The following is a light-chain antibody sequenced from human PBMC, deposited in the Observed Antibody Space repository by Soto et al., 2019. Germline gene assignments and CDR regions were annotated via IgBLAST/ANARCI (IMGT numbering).Light chain of an antibody. V-gene: IGLV3-21*04. J-gene: IGLJ1*01. CDR3: QVWDSSSDHYV. CDR1: NIGSKS. Sequence: SYELTQPPSVSVAPGKTARITCGGNNIGSKSVHWYQQKPGQAPVLVIYYDSDRPSGNPERFSGSNSGNTATLTISRVEAVDEADYYCQVWDSSSDHYVFGTGTKLTV. CDR2: YDS.